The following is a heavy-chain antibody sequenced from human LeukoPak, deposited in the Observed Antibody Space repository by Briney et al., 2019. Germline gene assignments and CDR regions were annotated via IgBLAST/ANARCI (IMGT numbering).Heavy chain of an antibody. V-gene: IGHV1-2*06. CDR2: RNPNSGGT. Sequence: GAPVKVSCKASGYTLTGYYIHWGGQAPGQRLWLVGRRNPNSGGTNYAQKFQGRVTMTRDTSISTAYMELSRLRSDDTAVYYCARVGYYDSSGPLNDYWGQGTLVTVSS. J-gene: IGHJ4*02. CDR3: ARVGYYDSSGPLNDY. D-gene: IGHD3-22*01. CDR1: GYTLTGYY.